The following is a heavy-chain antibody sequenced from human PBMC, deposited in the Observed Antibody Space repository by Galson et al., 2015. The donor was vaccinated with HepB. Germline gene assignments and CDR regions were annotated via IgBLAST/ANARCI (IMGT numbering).Heavy chain of an antibody. D-gene: IGHD1-1*01. CDR3: ARHSITTGTTGPTLDALDV. CDR1: GYTFTNYG. CDR2: ISAYNGNT. J-gene: IGHJ3*01. Sequence: SVKVSCKASGYTFTNYGISWVRQAPGQGLEWMGWISAYNGNTNYAQKLQGRVTMTTDTSTSTAYMELRSLRSDDTAMYYCARHSITTGTTGPTLDALDVWGQGTVVTVSS. V-gene: IGHV1-18*01.